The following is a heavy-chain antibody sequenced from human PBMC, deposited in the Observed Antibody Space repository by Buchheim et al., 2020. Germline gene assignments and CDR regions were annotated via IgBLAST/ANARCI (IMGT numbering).Heavy chain of an antibody. J-gene: IGHJ4*02. V-gene: IGHV4-34*01. Sequence: QVQLQQWGAGLLKPSETLSLTCAVYGGSFSGYYWSWIRQPPGKGLEWIGEINHSGSTNYNPSLKSRVTITVDTSKNQFSLKLSSVTAADTAVYYCARVLQGWGSGDYWGQGTL. CDR3: ARVLQGWGSGDY. D-gene: IGHD7-27*01. CDR2: INHSGST. CDR1: GGSFSGYY.